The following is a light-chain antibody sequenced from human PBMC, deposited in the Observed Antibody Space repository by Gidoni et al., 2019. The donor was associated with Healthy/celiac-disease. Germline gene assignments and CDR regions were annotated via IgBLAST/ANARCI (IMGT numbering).Light chain of an antibody. CDR1: QSISSW. J-gene: IGKJ1*01. Sequence: DIQMTQSPSTLSASVGDRVTITCRASQSISSWLAWYQQKPGKAPKLLIYKGARLESWVPSRFSGSGSGTEFNLTISSLQPDDFATYYCQQYKSFWTFGQGTKVEIK. CDR2: KGA. V-gene: IGKV1-5*03. CDR3: QQYKSFWT.